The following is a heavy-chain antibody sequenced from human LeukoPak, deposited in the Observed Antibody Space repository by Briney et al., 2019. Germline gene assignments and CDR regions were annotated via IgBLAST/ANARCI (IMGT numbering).Heavy chain of an antibody. CDR1: GYTFTSYG. D-gene: IGHD4-17*01. Sequence: GASVKVSCKASGYTFTSYGISWVRQAPGQGLEWMGRIIPILGIANYAQKFQGRVTITADKSTSTAYMELSSLRSEDTAVYYCAIIGTPYGDYVNYFDYWGQGTLVTVSS. V-gene: IGHV1-69*04. CDR3: AIIGTPYGDYVNYFDY. CDR2: IIPILGIA. J-gene: IGHJ4*02.